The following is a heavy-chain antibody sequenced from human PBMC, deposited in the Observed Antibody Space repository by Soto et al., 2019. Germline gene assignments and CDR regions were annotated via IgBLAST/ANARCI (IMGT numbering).Heavy chain of an antibody. CDR1: GFTFSSYA. CDR2: ISGSGGST. J-gene: IGHJ6*03. Sequence: PGGSLRLSCAASGFTFSSYAMSWVRQAPGKGLEWVSAISGSGGSTYYADSVKGRFTISRDNSKNTLYLQMNSLRAEDTAVYHCAKVAVDIVVVPAFHYYYYMDVWGKGTTVTVSS. CDR3: AKVAVDIVVVPAFHYYYYMDV. V-gene: IGHV3-23*01. D-gene: IGHD2-2*03.